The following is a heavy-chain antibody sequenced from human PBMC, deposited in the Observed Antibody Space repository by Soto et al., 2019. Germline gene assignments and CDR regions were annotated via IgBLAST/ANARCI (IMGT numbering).Heavy chain of an antibody. Sequence: VQLVESGGGVVQPGRSLRLSCEASGFTFSDYAMHWVRQAPGKGLEWVAVVSHDGRNTHYADSVKGRFTISRDSSKNTVALEMTSLRAEDTAVYYCAKGGRQWLVTSDFNYWGQGALVTVSS. CDR3: AKGGRQWLVTSDFNY. CDR1: GFTFSDYA. V-gene: IGHV3-30*18. D-gene: IGHD6-19*01. J-gene: IGHJ4*02. CDR2: VSHDGRNT.